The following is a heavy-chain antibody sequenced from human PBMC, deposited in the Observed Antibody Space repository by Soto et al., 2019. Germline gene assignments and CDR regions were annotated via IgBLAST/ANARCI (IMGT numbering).Heavy chain of an antibody. Sequence: QLQLQESGSGLVKPSQTLSLTCAVSGGSISSGGYSWSWIRQPPGKGLEWIGYIYHSGSTYYNPSLKSRVTISVDRSKKQFSLKMSSVTAADTAVYYCASRNPQWLLNYWGQGTLVTVSS. CDR3: ASRNPQWLLNY. V-gene: IGHV4-30-2*01. J-gene: IGHJ4*02. D-gene: IGHD6-19*01. CDR2: IYHSGST. CDR1: GGSISSGGYS.